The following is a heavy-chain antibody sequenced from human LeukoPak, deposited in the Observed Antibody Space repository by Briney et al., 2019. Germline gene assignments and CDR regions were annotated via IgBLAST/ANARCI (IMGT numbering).Heavy chain of an antibody. D-gene: IGHD3-3*01. CDR1: GGSIGNSDSY. J-gene: IGHJ5*02. Sequence: SETLSLTCPVSGGSIGNSDSYWGWIRQPPGKGLEWVGSIYDSGNTYYNPSLKSRVTISVDTSTNQFSLKLTSVTAADTAVYYCARVSSIFGVVIRNYNWFDPWGRGTLVTVSS. V-gene: IGHV4-39*01. CDR3: ARVSSIFGVVIRNYNWFDP. CDR2: IYDSGNT.